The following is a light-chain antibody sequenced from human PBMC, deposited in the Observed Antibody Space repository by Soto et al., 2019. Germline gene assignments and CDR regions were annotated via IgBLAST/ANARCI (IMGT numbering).Light chain of an antibody. CDR1: ISDVGGYNY. V-gene: IGLV2-8*01. J-gene: IGLJ1*01. CDR2: EVN. CDR3: RSYATGFKGV. Sequence: QSLLTQAPSASGSPGQSITISCTGTISDVGGYNYVSWYQQHPGKAPKVIIYEVNKRPSGVPDRFSGSKSGNTASLTVSGLQAEDEADYYCRSYATGFKGVFGTGTKVTVL.